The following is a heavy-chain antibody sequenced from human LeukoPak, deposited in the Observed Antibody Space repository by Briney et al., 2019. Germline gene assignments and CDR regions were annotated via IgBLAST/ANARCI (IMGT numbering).Heavy chain of an antibody. CDR3: ARDIVSGSGSLDY. CDR1: GFTFSTYW. J-gene: IGHJ4*02. D-gene: IGHD3-10*01. Sequence: GGSLRLSCAASGFTFSTYWMHWVRQAPGKGLVWVSRVKSDGSNPSYADSVKGRFTISRDNAENMLYLQMNTLGAEDTAVYYCARDIVSGSGSLDYWGQGTLVTVSS. CDR2: VKSDGSNP. V-gene: IGHV3-74*01.